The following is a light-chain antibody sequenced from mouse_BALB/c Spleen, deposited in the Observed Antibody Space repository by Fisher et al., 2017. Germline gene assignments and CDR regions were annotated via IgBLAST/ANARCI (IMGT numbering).Light chain of an antibody. V-gene: IGKV4-59*01. CDR3: QQNNEDPPT. Sequence: IVLTQTPAIMSASPGEKVTMTCSARSSVSYMHWYQQKSGTSPKRWIYSTSNLASGVPARFSGSGSRTDFTLTIDPLEADDAATYYCQQNNEDPPTFGGGTKLEIK. CDR1: SSVSY. J-gene: IGKJ1*01. CDR2: STS.